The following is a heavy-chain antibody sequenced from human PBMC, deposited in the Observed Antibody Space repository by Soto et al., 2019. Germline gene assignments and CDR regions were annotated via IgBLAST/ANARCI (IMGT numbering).Heavy chain of an antibody. D-gene: IGHD2-15*01. J-gene: IGHJ5*02. CDR2: IYNSGV. V-gene: IGHV4-39*01. CDR1: GGSTSSSTYS. Sequence: SETLSLTCTVSGGSTSSSTYSWGWIRQPPGKGLEWIGSIYNSGVDYNPSLKSRVTISVDTSKTQFSLRLTSVTAADTALYYCARHPTGSPNWIYPWGQGIMVTVSS. CDR3: ARHPTGSPNWIYP.